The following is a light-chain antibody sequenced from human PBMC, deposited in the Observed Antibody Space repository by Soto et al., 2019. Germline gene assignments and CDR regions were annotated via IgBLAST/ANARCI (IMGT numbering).Light chain of an antibody. CDR3: QQYYSYPSWT. CDR2: AAS. V-gene: IGKV1-8*01. J-gene: IGKJ1*01. CDR1: QGISSY. Sequence: AIRMTQSPSSFSASTGDRVTINCRASQGISSYLAWYQQKPGKAPKLLIYAASTLQSGVPSRFSGSGSGTEFTLTIRCLQSEDFATYYCQQYYSYPSWTFGQGTKVEIK.